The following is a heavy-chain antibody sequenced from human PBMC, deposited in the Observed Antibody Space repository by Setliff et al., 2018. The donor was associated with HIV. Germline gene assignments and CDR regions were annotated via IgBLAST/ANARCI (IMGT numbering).Heavy chain of an antibody. J-gene: IGHJ6*03. CDR2: ISADNGNT. CDR3: ARDRRAYTLHYYYYYMDV. Sequence: ASVKVSCKASGYIFTNYGITWVRQAPGQGLEWMGWISADNGNTNYAQKLQGRVTMTTDTSTSTAYMELRSLRSDDTAVYYCARDRRAYTLHYYYYYMDVWGKGTTVTVSS. D-gene: IGHD1-20*01. V-gene: IGHV1-18*01. CDR1: GYIFTNYG.